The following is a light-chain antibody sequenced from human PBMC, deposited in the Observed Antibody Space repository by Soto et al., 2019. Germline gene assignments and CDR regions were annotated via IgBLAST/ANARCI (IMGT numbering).Light chain of an antibody. CDR1: QSIAAS. CDR2: DVF. CDR3: QQYDYSRT. Sequence: DVPMTQSPSTLSASVGDSVTITCRASQSIAASLAWYQLKPGEAPKLLIYDVFNLESGVPSRFSGSGSGTEFSLTIRSLHPDDFATYYCQQYDYSRTFGQGTKVEIK. J-gene: IGKJ1*01. V-gene: IGKV1-5*01.